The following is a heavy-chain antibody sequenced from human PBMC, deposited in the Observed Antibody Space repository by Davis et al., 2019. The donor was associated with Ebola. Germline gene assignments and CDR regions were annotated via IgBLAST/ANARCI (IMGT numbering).Heavy chain of an antibody. CDR3: TTASGGGSRLSYYYGMDV. J-gene: IGHJ6*02. V-gene: IGHV3-21*03. CDR2: ISSSSSYI. CDR1: GFTFSSYS. Sequence: GESLKISCAASGFTFSSYSMNWVRQAPGKGLEWVSSISSSSSYIYYADSVKGRFTISRDNAKNSLYLQMNSLKTEDTAVYYCTTASGGGSRLSYYYGMDVWGQGTTVTVSS. D-gene: IGHD2-15*01.